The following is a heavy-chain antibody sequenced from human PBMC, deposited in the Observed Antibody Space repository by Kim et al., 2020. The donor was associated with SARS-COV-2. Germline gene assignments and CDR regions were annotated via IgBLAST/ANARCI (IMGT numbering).Heavy chain of an antibody. V-gene: IGHV4-61*02. CDR2: IYTSGST. D-gene: IGHD5-12*01. Sequence: SETLSLTFTVSAGSISSGSYYWSWIRQPAGKGLEWIGRIYTSGSTNYNPSLKSRVTISVDTSKNQFSLKLSSVTAADTAVYYCASGPSGYDYYFDYWGQGTLVTVSP. J-gene: IGHJ4*02. CDR3: ASGPSGYDYYFDY. CDR1: AGSISSGSYY.